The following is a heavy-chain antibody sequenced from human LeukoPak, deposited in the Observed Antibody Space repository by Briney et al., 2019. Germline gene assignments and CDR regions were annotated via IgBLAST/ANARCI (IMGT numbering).Heavy chain of an antibody. V-gene: IGHV1-8*01. CDR3: ARVDYYDSSGYYVGNY. CDR2: MNPNSGNT. J-gene: IGHJ4*02. Sequence: VASVKVSCKASGYTFTSYDINWVRQAPGQGLEWMGWMNPNSGNTGCAQKFQGRVTMTRNTSISTAYMELSSLRSEDTAVYYCARVDYYDSSGYYVGNYWGQGTLVTVSS. CDR1: GYTFTSYD. D-gene: IGHD3-22*01.